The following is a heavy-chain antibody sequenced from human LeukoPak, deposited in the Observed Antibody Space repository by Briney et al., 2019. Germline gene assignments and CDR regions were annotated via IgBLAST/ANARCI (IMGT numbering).Heavy chain of an antibody. CDR3: SRDATGDH. Sequence: PGGSLRLSCAVSGFTFSDHYMDWVGQAPGKGLEWVGRSRNRTKSYTTDYAASVKGRFTISRDDSKSTLYLQMNSLETEDTAVYYCSRDATGDHWGQGTLVNVSS. V-gene: IGHV3-72*01. CDR2: SRNRTKSYTT. CDR1: GFTFSDHY. J-gene: IGHJ4*02.